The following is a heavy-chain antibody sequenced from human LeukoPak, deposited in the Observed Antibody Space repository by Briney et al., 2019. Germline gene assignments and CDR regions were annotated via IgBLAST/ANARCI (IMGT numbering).Heavy chain of an antibody. CDR3: AKAVRYSYGEKRNYYYYGMDV. Sequence: GGSLRLSCAASGFTFSSYAMSWVRQAPGKGLEWVSAISGSGGSTYYADSVKGRFTISRDNSKNTLYLQMNSLRAEDTAVYYCAKAVRYSYGEKRNYYYYGMDVWGQGTTVTVSS. J-gene: IGHJ6*02. V-gene: IGHV3-23*01. D-gene: IGHD5-18*01. CDR1: GFTFSSYA. CDR2: ISGSGGST.